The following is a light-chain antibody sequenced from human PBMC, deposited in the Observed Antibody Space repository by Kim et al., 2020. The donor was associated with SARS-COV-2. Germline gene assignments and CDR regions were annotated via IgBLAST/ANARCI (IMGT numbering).Light chain of an antibody. Sequence: QSALTQPPSASWSPGQSVTISCTGSSSDVGGYHYVSWYRQTPGKAPKRGMHEVTKRPAGGPARFSGSKSGNTASLSVSGLQPEDDGDYYCASYGGKSNFLFGGATKVAVL. CDR1: SSDVGGYHY. CDR2: EVT. CDR3: ASYGGKSNFL. V-gene: IGLV2-8*01. J-gene: IGLJ2*01.